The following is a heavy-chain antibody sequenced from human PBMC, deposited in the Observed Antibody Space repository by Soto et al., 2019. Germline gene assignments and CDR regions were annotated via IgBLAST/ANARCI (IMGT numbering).Heavy chain of an antibody. CDR3: ARQGSHQFFQH. CDR1: GFTFSSYW. J-gene: IGHJ1*01. V-gene: IGHV3-74*01. CDR2: ISTDGITT. Sequence: PGGSLRLSCXVSGFTFSSYWMHWVRQAPGKGLVWVSRISTDGITTTYADSVEGRFTISRDNAKNTLYLQMNSLRAEDTAVYYCARQGSHQFFQHWGQGTLVTVSS.